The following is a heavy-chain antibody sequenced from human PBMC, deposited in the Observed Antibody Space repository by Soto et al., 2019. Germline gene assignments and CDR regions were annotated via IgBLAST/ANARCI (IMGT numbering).Heavy chain of an antibody. CDR2: ISSSSSYI. Sequence: GGSLRLSCAASGFTFSSYSMNWVRQAPGKGLEWVSSISSSSSYIYYADSEKGRFTISRDNAKNSLYLQMNSLRAEDTAVYYCARDRDLGGSMVDPWGQGTLVTVSS. V-gene: IGHV3-21*01. D-gene: IGHD2-8*01. CDR3: ARDRDLGGSMVDP. CDR1: GFTFSSYS. J-gene: IGHJ5*02.